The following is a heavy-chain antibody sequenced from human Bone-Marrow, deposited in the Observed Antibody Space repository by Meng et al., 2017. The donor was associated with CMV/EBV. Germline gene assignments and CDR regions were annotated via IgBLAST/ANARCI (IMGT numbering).Heavy chain of an antibody. J-gene: IGHJ6*02. D-gene: IGHD4-11*01. CDR2: IAYDGSIE. CDR1: GSTLSGYN. CDR3: ARDVTTLGYSGMDV. V-gene: IGHV3-30*14. Sequence: GESLKISCVASGSTLSGYNMHWVRQAPGKGLEWVALIAYDGSIEYYADSVRGRFTISRDNSKNTLYVHMNSLRPEDTATYYCARDVTTLGYSGMDVWGQGTKVTVSS.